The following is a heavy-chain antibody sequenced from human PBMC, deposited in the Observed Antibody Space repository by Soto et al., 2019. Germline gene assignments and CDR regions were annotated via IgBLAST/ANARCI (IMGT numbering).Heavy chain of an antibody. J-gene: IGHJ4*02. D-gene: IGHD1-26*01. CDR2: IYTSGST. CDR3: ARTVGAAYYFDF. CDR1: GDSMTKYY. V-gene: IGHV4-4*07. Sequence: QVQLQESGPGLVKPSETLSLTCTVSGDSMTKYYWSWIRQPAGKGLEWIGRIYTSGSTNYNHSLKSLVSMLLDTSNNHFYLNLKYVTAADTAVYYCARTVGAAYYFDFWGQGALVTVSS.